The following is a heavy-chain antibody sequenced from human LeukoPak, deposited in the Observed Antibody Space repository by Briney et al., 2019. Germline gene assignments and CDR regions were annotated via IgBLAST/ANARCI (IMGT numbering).Heavy chain of an antibody. V-gene: IGHV1-18*01. Sequence: ASVKVSCKASGYTFTSYGISWVRQAPGQGLEWMGWISAYNGNTNYAQKLQGRVTMTTDTSTSTAYMELRSLRSDDTAVYYCARVPWYYYVWGSYGYWGQGTLVTVSS. CDR2: ISAYNGNT. D-gene: IGHD3-16*01. CDR1: GYTFTSYG. J-gene: IGHJ4*02. CDR3: ARVPWYYYVWGSYGY.